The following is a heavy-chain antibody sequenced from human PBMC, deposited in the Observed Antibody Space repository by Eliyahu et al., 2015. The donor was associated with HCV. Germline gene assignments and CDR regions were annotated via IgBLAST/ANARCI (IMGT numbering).Heavy chain of an antibody. V-gene: IGHV4-38-2*01. J-gene: IGHJ6*02. CDR3: ARVAGTGGVAGGMDV. D-gene: IGHD2-8*02. CDR2: IYHSGST. CDR1: GYSISXGYY. Sequence: QVQLQQSGPGLVNPSEXLSLTCAVSGYSISXGYYWGWIRQPPGRGLEWIGNIYHSGSTYYTPSLKSRVTISVDTSKNQFSLKLSSVTAADTAVYYCARVAGTGGVAGGMDVWGQGTTVTVSS.